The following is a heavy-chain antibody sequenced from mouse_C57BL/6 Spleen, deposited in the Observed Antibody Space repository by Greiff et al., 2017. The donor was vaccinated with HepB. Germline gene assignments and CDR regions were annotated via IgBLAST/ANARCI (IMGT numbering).Heavy chain of an antibody. CDR1: GYTFTSYG. CDR2: IYPRSGNT. CDR3: ARSGSTMVTTPFAY. D-gene: IGHD2-1*01. J-gene: IGHJ3*01. Sequence: QVQLQQSGAELARPGASVKLSCKASGYTFTSYGISWVKQRTGQGLEWIGEIYPRSGNTYYNEKFKGKATLTADKSSSTAYMELRSLTSEDSAVYFWARSGSTMVTTPFAYWGQGTLVTVSA. V-gene: IGHV1-81*01.